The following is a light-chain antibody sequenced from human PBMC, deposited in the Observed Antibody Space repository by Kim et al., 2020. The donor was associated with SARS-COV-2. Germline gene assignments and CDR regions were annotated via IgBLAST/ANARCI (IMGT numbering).Light chain of an antibody. J-gene: IGKJ1*01. CDR1: QSISTY. V-gene: IGKV1-39*01. CDR2: GAS. CDR3: QQSHSTWT. Sequence: DIQMTQSPSSLSASVGDRVTITCRASQSISTYLNWYQQKPGKAPKLLIYGASSLQSGVPLRFSGSGSGTDFALTISSLQPEDFATYYCQQSHSTWTFAQGTKVDIK.